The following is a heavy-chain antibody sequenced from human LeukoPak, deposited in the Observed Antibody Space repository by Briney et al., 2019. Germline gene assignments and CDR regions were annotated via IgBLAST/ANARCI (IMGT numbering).Heavy chain of an antibody. J-gene: IGHJ4*02. CDR3: ARGLLSGVYFDY. D-gene: IGHD3-10*01. CDR2: IYITGST. Sequence: SETLSLTCSVSGGSISNSYWSWNRQPPGKGLEGIGYIYITGSTNYNPSLKSRVTMSVDTSKNQFSLRLSSVTAADTAVYYCARGLLSGVYFDYWGQGTLVTVSS. V-gene: IGHV4-4*09. CDR1: GGSISNSY.